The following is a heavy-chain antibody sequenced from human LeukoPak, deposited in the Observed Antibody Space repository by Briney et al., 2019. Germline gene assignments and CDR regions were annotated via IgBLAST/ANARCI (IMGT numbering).Heavy chain of an antibody. Sequence: ASVKVSCKASGGTFSSYAISWVRQAPGQGLEWMGGIIPIFGTANYAQKFQGRVTITADESTSTAYMELSSLRSEDTAVYYCARDLLPEPYYYYGMDVWGQGTTVTVSS. CDR1: GGTFSSYA. D-gene: IGHD1-14*01. J-gene: IGHJ6*02. CDR3: ARDLLPEPYYYYGMDV. CDR2: IIPIFGTA. V-gene: IGHV1-69*13.